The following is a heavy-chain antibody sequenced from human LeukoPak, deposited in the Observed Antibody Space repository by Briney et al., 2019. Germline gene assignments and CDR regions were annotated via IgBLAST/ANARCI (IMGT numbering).Heavy chain of an antibody. Sequence: GGSLRLSCAASGFSFSSYSMNWVRQAPGKGLEWVSSISSSSSYIYDADSVKGRFTISRDNAKNSLYLQMNSLRAEDTAVYYCAREKSSCIDYWGQGTLVTVSS. CDR3: AREKSSCIDY. J-gene: IGHJ4*02. CDR2: ISSSSSYI. V-gene: IGHV3-21*01. D-gene: IGHD6-13*01. CDR1: GFSFSSYS.